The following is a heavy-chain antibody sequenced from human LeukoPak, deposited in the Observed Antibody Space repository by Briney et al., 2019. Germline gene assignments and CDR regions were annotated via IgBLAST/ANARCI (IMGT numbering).Heavy chain of an antibody. Sequence: GASVKVSCKASGYTFTSYDINWVRQAPGQGLEWMGRIIPILGIANYAQKFQGRVTITADKSTSTAYMELSSLRSEDTAVYYCAKGSGSYYTNYYFDYWGQGTLVTVSS. V-gene: IGHV1-69*04. CDR3: AKGSGSYYTNYYFDY. D-gene: IGHD3-10*01. CDR2: IIPILGIA. J-gene: IGHJ4*02. CDR1: GYTFTSYD.